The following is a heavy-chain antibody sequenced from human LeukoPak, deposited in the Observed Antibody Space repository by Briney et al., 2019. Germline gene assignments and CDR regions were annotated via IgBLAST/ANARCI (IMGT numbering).Heavy chain of an antibody. CDR3: MDLGHSG. CDR1: GFTFSNSW. CDR2: INGEGSDK. Sequence: PGGSLRLSCAASGFTFSNSWMTWVRQVPGKGLEWVATINGEGSDKYYVDSVKGRFIISRDNAKNSLHLQMSSLRVEDTAVYYCMDLGHSGWGQGTLVTVSS. J-gene: IGHJ4*02. D-gene: IGHD5-12*01. V-gene: IGHV3-7*01.